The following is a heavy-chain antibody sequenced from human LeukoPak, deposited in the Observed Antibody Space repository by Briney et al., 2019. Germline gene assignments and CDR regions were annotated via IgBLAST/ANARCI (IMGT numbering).Heavy chain of an antibody. D-gene: IGHD5-24*01. Sequence: SVTVSCKASVGTVSSYAISWVRQAPGPGLEWMGRIIPILGIANYAQKCQGRVTITADQSTSTAYMELSSLRPEDTAVYYCARDLGGDGYNRFDYCGQGALVTVSS. J-gene: IGHJ4*02. CDR1: VGTVSSYA. CDR2: IIPILGIA. CDR3: ARDLGGDGYNRFDY. V-gene: IGHV1-69*04.